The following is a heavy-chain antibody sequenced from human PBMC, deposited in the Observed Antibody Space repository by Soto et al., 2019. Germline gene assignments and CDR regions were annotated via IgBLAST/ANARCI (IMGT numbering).Heavy chain of an antibody. J-gene: IGHJ6*03. D-gene: IGHD2-15*01. CDR3: ARGDCIGGPCYSLAGSFYYYMDF. V-gene: IGHV3-74*01. CDR2: INSDGRVS. Sequence: EVQLVESGGGLVQPGGSLRLSCAAAGFTLSNYWMYWVRQAPGKVLVWVSRINSDGRVSSYADSVKGRLTISRYNVKNTLYLQIDSLRAEDTSVYCCARGDCIGGPCYSLAGSFYYYMDFWGKGTTVTVFS. CDR1: GFTLSNYW.